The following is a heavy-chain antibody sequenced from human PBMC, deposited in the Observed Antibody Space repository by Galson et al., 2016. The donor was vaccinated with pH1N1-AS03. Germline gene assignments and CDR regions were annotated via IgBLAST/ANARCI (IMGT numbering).Heavy chain of an antibody. Sequence: SLRLSCAASGFTFSNYWMHWVRQVPGRGLMWVSGIKSGGGDTRYADSVKGRFIISRDDAKNTLYLQMNSLRAEDTALYYCARDPDPNNIGWYYFGNWGQGILVTVSS. CDR3: ARDPDPNNIGWYYFGN. CDR2: IKSGGGDT. CDR1: GFTFSNYW. J-gene: IGHJ4*02. D-gene: IGHD6-19*01. V-gene: IGHV3-74*01.